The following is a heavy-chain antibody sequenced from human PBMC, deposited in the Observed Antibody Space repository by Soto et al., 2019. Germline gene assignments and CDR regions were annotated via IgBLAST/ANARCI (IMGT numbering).Heavy chain of an antibody. V-gene: IGHV4-30-4*01. D-gene: IGHD3-22*01. CDR2: IYFSGST. CDR3: ARTSWFDNSSSAY. J-gene: IGHJ4*02. Sequence: QVQLQESGPGLVRPSQTLSLTCTVSGGSINSDNYYWSWIRQSPGKGLEWIGYIYFSGSTHYNPSLKSRLIISLDTSKNQFSLKLSSVTAADTAVYYCARTSWFDNSSSAYWGQGALVTVSS. CDR1: GGSINSDNYY.